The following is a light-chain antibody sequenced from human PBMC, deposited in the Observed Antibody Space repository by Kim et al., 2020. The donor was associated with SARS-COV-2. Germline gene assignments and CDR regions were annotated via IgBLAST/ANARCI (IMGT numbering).Light chain of an antibody. CDR2: DVS. CDR3: NSYTTSSTYV. V-gene: IGLV2-14*01. CDR1: ISDVGFYDY. Sequence: QSALTQSASVSGSPGQSITISCTGTISDVGFYDYVSWYQQHPGKAPKLLIHDVSDRPSGVSTRFSGSKSGNTASLTISGLQAEDEADYYCNSYTTSSTYVFGTETKVTVL. J-gene: IGLJ1*01.